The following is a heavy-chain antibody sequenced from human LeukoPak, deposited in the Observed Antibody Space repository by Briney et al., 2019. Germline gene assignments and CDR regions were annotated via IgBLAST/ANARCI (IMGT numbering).Heavy chain of an antibody. CDR3: ARDLDTAMATTPRYYYYYYGMDV. Sequence: LSLTCTVSGDSINSLDLWSWVRQAPGKGLEWVAVISYDGSNKYYADSVKGRFTISRDNSKNTLYLQMNSLRAEDTAVYYCARDLDTAMATTPRYYYYYYGMDVWGQGTTVTVSS. CDR1: GDSINSLD. D-gene: IGHD5-18*01. CDR2: ISYDGSNK. J-gene: IGHJ6*02. V-gene: IGHV3-30-3*01.